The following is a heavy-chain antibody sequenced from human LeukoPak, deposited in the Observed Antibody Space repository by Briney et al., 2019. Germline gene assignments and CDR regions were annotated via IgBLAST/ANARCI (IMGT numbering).Heavy chain of an antibody. Sequence: GGSLRLSCAASGFTFSDYYVSWIRQAPGKGLEWVSYISSSGSTRYYADSVQGRFTISRDNAKNSLYLQMSSLRAEDMAVYYCAREGRRTYDDFDYWGQGTLVTVSS. CDR3: AREGRRTYDDFDY. V-gene: IGHV3-11*04. CDR2: ISSSGSTR. CDR1: GFTFSDYY. J-gene: IGHJ4*02. D-gene: IGHD5-12*01.